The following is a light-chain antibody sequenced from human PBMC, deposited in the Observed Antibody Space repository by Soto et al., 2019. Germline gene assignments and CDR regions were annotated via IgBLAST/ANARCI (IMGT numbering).Light chain of an antibody. Sequence: EIVLTQSPATLSLSPGERATLSCRASQSVSSYLAWYQQKPGQAPRLLIYDASNRATGIPARFSGSGSGTAFTPTISSLQHEDVAVYYYQQRSNWPPTFGEGTKLEIK. CDR2: DAS. CDR3: QQRSNWPPT. CDR1: QSVSSY. V-gene: IGKV3-11*01. J-gene: IGKJ2*01.